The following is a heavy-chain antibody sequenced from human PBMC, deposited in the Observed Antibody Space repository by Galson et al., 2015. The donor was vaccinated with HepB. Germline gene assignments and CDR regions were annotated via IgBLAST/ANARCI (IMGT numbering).Heavy chain of an antibody. J-gene: IGHJ3*02. CDR3: ASRVSGWEAFDI. V-gene: IGHV3-74*01. D-gene: IGHD6-19*01. CDR2: INSDGSRT. Sequence: SLRLSCAASGFTFSSYGMHWVRQAPGKGLVWVSRINSDGSRTGYADSVKGRFTISRDNSNNMLCLQMNSLRAEDTAVYYCASRVSGWEAFDIWGQGTMVTVSS. CDR1: GFTFSSYG.